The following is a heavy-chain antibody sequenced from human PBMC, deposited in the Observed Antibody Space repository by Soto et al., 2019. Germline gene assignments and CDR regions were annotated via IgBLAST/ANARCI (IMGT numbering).Heavy chain of an antibody. V-gene: IGHV1-69*01. CDR3: ARRGYDFWSGTQDWFDP. Sequence: QVQLVQSGAEVKKPGSSVKVSCKASGGTFTTSAITWVRQAPGQGLEWMGGIIPIFGTAKYAQNFQGRVTITADESTSTAYMELGSLRSEDTAVYYCARRGYDFWSGTQDWFDPWGQGTLVTVSS. D-gene: IGHD3-3*01. CDR1: GGTFTTSA. J-gene: IGHJ5*02. CDR2: IIPIFGTA.